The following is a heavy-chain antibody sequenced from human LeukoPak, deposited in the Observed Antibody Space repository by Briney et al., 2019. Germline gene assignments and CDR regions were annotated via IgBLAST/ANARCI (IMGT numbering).Heavy chain of an antibody. J-gene: IGHJ6*02. V-gene: IGHV4-4*07. D-gene: IGHD5-18*01. CDR3: ARDRPIQLCTPYYYYGMDV. Sequence: SETMSLTCTVSGGSISSYYWSWIRQPAGKGLEWIGRIYTSGSTNYNPSLKSRVTMSVDTSKNQFSLKLSSVTAADTAVYYCARDRPIQLCTPYYYYGMDVWGQGTTVTVSS. CDR1: GGSISSYY. CDR2: IYTSGST.